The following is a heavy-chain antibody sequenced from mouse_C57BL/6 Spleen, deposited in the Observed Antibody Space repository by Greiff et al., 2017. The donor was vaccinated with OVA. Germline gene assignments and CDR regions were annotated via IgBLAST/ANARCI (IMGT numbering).Heavy chain of an antibody. CDR3: ARYPPDGYYVAY. CDR1: GYTFTSYG. D-gene: IGHD2-3*01. Sequence: VQLQQSGAELARPGASVKLSCKASGYTFTSYGISWVKQRTGQGLEWIGEIYPRSGNTYYNEKFKGKATLTADKSSSTAYMELRSLTSEDSAVYFCARYPPDGYYVAYWGQGTLVTVSA. CDR2: IYPRSGNT. V-gene: IGHV1-81*01. J-gene: IGHJ3*01.